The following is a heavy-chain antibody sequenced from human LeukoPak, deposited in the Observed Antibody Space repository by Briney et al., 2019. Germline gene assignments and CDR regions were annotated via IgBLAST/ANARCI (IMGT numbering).Heavy chain of an antibody. CDR3: ARSTDISGWPVGYYYYYGMDV. V-gene: IGHV3-30*04. Sequence: GGSLRLSCTASGFTISSYAMHWGRQAPGPGLELVGVISYDGSNKYYDDSVNGRFTISRDNSKNTLYLQTNSLRAEDTAVYYCARSTDISGWPVGYYYYYGMDVWGQGTTVTVSS. J-gene: IGHJ6*02. CDR1: GFTISSYA. CDR2: ISYDGSNK. D-gene: IGHD6-19*01.